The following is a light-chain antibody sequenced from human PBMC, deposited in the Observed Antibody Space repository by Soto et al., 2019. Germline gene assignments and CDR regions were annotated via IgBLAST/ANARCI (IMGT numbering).Light chain of an antibody. V-gene: IGKV3-15*01. CDR3: QQYNNWPRT. J-gene: IGKJ1*01. Sequence: EIVMTQSPATLSVSPGERATLSCRASQSVSSNLAWYQQKPGQAPRILIYGASTRATGIPARFSGSGSGTEFTLNISSLQSEDFAVYYCQQYNNWPRTFGQGTKVEIK. CDR1: QSVSSN. CDR2: GAS.